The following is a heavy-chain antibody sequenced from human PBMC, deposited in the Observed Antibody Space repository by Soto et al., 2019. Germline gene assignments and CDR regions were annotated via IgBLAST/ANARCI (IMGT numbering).Heavy chain of an antibody. CDR2: IYYSGST. Sequence: TRTVSGGTINSSVYSGSLNRQHPGKGLEWIGYIYYSGSTYYNPSLKSRVTISVDTSKNQFSLKLSSVTAADTAVYYCARDPGGSCSGGSCHNWFDPWGQGTLVTVYS. D-gene: IGHD2-15*01. CDR3: ARDPGGSCSGGSCHNWFDP. J-gene: IGHJ5*02. CDR1: GGTINSSVYS. V-gene: IGHV4-31*02.